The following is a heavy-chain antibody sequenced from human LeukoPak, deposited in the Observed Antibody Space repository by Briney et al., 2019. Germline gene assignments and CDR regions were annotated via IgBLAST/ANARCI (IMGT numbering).Heavy chain of an antibody. Sequence: ASVKVPCKVSGYTLTELSMHWVRQAPGKGLEWMGGFDPEDGETIYAQKFQGRVTMTEDTSTDTAYMELSSLRSEDTAVYYCATDLVMVRGVNLFDYWGQGTLVTVSS. CDR1: GYTLTELS. J-gene: IGHJ4*02. CDR2: FDPEDGET. V-gene: IGHV1-24*01. D-gene: IGHD3-10*01. CDR3: ATDLVMVRGVNLFDY.